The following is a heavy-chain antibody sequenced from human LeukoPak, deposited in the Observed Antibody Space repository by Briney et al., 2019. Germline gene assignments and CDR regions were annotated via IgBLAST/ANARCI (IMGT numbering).Heavy chain of an antibody. J-gene: IGHJ6*02. D-gene: IGHD3-10*01. CDR2: INHSGST. CDR1: GVSFSGYY. Sequence: SETLSLTCAVYGVSFSGYYWSWIRQPPGKGLEWLGEINHSGSTNYNPSLKSRVTISVDTSKNQFSLKLSSVTAADTAVYYCARGYGVNYYYYGMDVWGQGTTVTVSS. V-gene: IGHV4-34*01. CDR3: ARGYGVNYYYYGMDV.